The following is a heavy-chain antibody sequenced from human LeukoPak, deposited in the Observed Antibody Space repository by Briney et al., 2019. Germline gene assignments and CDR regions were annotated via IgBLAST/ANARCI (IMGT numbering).Heavy chain of an antibody. V-gene: IGHV3-9*01. J-gene: IGHJ4*02. Sequence: QPGRSLRLSCAASGFTFDDYAMHWVRQAPGKGLEWVSGISWNSGSIGYADSVKGRFTISRDNAKNSLYLQMNSLRAEDTAVYYCARDNGYFDYWGQGTLVTVSS. CDR2: ISWNSGSI. CDR1: GFTFDDYA. CDR3: ARDNGYFDY.